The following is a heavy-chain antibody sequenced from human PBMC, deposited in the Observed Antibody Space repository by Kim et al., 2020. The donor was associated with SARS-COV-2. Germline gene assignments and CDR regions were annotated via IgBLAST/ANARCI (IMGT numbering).Heavy chain of an antibody. D-gene: IGHD2-2*01. Sequence: SVKVSCKASGGTFSSYAISWVRQAPGQGLEWMGRIIPILGIANYAQKFQGRVTITADKSTSTAYMELSSLRSEDTAVYYCARGGYCSSTSCYGGAFDIWGQGTMVTVSS. V-gene: IGHV1-69*04. CDR1: GGTFSSYA. CDR2: IIPILGIA. CDR3: ARGGYCSSTSCYGGAFDI. J-gene: IGHJ3*02.